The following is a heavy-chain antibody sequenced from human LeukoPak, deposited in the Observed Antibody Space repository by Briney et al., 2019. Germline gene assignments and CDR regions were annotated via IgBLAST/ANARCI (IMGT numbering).Heavy chain of an antibody. CDR2: MNPNSGNT. CDR3: ARGKWSYDFWSGYYSDWFDP. D-gene: IGHD3-3*01. V-gene: IGHV1-8*03. Sequence: ASVKVSCKASGYTFTSYDINWVRQATGQGLEWMGWMNPNSGNTGYAQKFQGRVTITRNTSISTAYMELSSLRSEDTAVYYCARGKWSYDFWSGYYSDWFDPWGQGTLVTVSS. CDR1: GYTFTSYD. J-gene: IGHJ5*02.